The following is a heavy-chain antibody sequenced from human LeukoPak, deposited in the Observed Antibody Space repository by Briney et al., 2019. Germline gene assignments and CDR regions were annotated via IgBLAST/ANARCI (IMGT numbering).Heavy chain of an antibody. V-gene: IGHV1-3*03. Sequence: GASVKVSCKASGYTFTYYGISWVRQAPGQRLEWMGWINAGNGNTKYSQEFQGRVTITRDTSASTAYMELSSLRSEDMAVYYCARETRDYYDSNFDYWGQGTLVTVSS. CDR1: GYTFTYYG. CDR2: INAGNGNT. D-gene: IGHD3-22*01. CDR3: ARETRDYYDSNFDY. J-gene: IGHJ4*02.